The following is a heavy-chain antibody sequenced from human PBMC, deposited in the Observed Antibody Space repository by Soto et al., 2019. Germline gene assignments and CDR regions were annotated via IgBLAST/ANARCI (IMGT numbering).Heavy chain of an antibody. D-gene: IGHD2-2*01. J-gene: IGHJ5*02. V-gene: IGHV1-18*01. CDR3: AIYPVPAAIKKIIDWFDP. CDR1: GYTFTSYG. CDR2: ISAYNGNT. Sequence: ASVKVSCKASGYTFTSYGISWVRQAPGQGLEWMGWISAYNGNTNYAQKLQGRVTMTTDTSTSTAYMELRSLRSDDTAVYYCAIYPVPAAIKKIIDWFDPWGQGTLVTVSS.